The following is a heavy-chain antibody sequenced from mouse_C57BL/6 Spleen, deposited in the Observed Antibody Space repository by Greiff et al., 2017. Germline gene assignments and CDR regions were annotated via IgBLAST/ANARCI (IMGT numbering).Heavy chain of an antibody. J-gene: IGHJ4*01. CDR3: TRGPTVGAQYYAMDD. CDR2: ISSGGDYI. V-gene: IGHV5-9-1*02. CDR1: GFTFSSYA. Sequence: EVHLVESGAGLVKPGGSLKLSCAASGFTFSSYAMSWVRQTPEKRLEWVAYISSGGDYIYYADTVKGRFTISRDKARNTLYLQRSRLKSEDTAMYDCTRGPTVGAQYYAMDDWGQGTSVTVAS. D-gene: IGHD1-1*01.